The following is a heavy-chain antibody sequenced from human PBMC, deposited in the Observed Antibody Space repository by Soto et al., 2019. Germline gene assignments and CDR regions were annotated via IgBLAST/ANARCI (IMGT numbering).Heavy chain of an antibody. CDR3: TTDLPSSSAWANDY. V-gene: IGHV3-15*07. J-gene: IGHJ4*02. D-gene: IGHD6-19*01. CDR2: IKRKTQGGAT. Sequence: EVQLVESGGGFVKPGGSLRLSCAASGFTFSDACMNWVRQAPGKGLEWVARIKRKTQGGATDYAAPVKGRFTISRDDSKNTIFMQMDSLIIEDTAVYYCTTDLPSSSAWANDYWGQGTLVTVSS. CDR1: GFTFSDAC.